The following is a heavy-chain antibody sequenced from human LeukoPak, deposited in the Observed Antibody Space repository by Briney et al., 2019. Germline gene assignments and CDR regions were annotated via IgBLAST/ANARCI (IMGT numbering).Heavy chain of an antibody. CDR2: IYSGGRT. CDR3: ARDTSSSWYLYWFDP. D-gene: IGHD6-13*01. J-gene: IGHJ5*02. V-gene: IGHV3-66*02. Sequence: GGSLRLSCAASGFSVSRNYMTWVRQAPGKGLEWVSVIYSGGRTDYADSVKGRFTISRDNSKSTLYLQMNSLRAEDTAVYYCARDTSSSWYLYWFDPWGQGTLVTVSS. CDR1: GFSVSRNY.